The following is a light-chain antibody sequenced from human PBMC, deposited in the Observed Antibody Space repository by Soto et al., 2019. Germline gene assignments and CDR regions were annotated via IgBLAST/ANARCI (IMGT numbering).Light chain of an antibody. J-gene: IGLJ1*01. CDR2: DVS. Sequence: QSALTQPRSVSGSPGQSVTISCTGTSSDVGDYKYISWYRQHPGKAPKLIIYDVSERPSGVPDRFSGPKSGNTASLTISGLQAEDEADYYCCSYAGSYSDVFGTGTKLTVL. V-gene: IGLV2-11*01. CDR3: CSYAGSYSDV. CDR1: SSDVGDYKY.